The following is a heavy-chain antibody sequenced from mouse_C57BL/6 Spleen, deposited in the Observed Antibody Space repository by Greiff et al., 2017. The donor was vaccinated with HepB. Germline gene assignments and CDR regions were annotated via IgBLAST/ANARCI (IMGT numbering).Heavy chain of an antibody. J-gene: IGHJ2*01. Sequence: EVQLVESGGDLVKPGGSLKLSCAASGFTFSSYGMSWVRQTPDKRLEWVATISSGGSYTYYPDSVKGRFTISRDNAKNTLYLQMSSLKSEDTAMYYCARHEPITTVVATSSFDYWGQGTTLTVSS. CDR3: ARHEPITTVVATSSFDY. CDR2: ISSGGSYT. V-gene: IGHV5-6*01. D-gene: IGHD1-1*01. CDR1: GFTFSSYG.